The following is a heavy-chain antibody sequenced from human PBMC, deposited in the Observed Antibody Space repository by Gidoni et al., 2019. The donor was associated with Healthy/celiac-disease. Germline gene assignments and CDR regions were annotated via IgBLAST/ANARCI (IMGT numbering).Heavy chain of an antibody. CDR1: GYTFTSYA. V-gene: IGHV1-3*01. Sequence: QVQLVQSGAEVKKPGASVKVSCKASGYTFTSYAMHWVRQAPGQRLEWMGWINAGNGNTKYSQKFQGRVTITRDTSASTAYMELSSLRSEDTAVYYCARAGGAYGSGSYYRGWFDPWGQGTLVTVSS. J-gene: IGHJ5*02. CDR2: INAGNGNT. D-gene: IGHD3-10*01. CDR3: ARAGGAYGSGSYYRGWFDP.